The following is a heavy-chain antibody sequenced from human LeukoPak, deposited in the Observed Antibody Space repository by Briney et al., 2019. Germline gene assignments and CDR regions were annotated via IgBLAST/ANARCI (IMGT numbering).Heavy chain of an antibody. CDR2: IKDDGSDK. D-gene: IGHD1-20*01. Sequence: GGSLRLSCGASGFTFRNFWMNWVRQAPGKGLEWVANIKDDGSDKYYVDSVKGRFTISKDNAKNSLFLQMNSLRVEGTAVYYCVPLNWNPPGDFDRWGQGTLVTVSS. CDR3: VPLNWNPPGDFDR. V-gene: IGHV3-7*01. CDR1: GFTFRNFW. J-gene: IGHJ4*02.